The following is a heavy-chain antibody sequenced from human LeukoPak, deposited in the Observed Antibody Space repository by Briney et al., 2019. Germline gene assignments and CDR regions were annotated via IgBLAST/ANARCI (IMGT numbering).Heavy chain of an antibody. CDR2: INSSGSTI. D-gene: IGHD6-19*01. J-gene: IGHJ6*03. CDR1: GFTFSSYA. Sequence: GGSLRHSCVSSGFTFSSYAMSWVRPAPGKGREWVSYINSSGSTIYYADSVKGRFTISRDNAKNSLYLQMNSLRAEDTAVYYCARGSSGWRGNYYYYYMDVWGKGTTVTVSS. CDR3: ARGSSGWRGNYYYYYMDV. V-gene: IGHV3-48*04.